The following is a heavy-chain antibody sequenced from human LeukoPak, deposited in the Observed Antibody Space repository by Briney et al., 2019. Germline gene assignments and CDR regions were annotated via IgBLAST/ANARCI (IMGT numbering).Heavy chain of an antibody. V-gene: IGHV3-48*03. Sequence: GGSLRLSCAASGFTFSSYEMNWVRQAPGKGLEWVSYISSSGSTIYYADSVKGRFTISRDDSKNTLYLQMNSLRAEDTAVYYCAKDSMIVVVNIDYWGQGTLVTVSS. D-gene: IGHD3-22*01. CDR3: AKDSMIVVVNIDY. CDR2: ISSSGSTI. CDR1: GFTFSSYE. J-gene: IGHJ4*02.